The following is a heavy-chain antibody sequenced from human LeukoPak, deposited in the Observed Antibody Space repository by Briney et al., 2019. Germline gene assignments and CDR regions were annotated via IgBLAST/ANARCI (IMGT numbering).Heavy chain of an antibody. V-gene: IGHV4-39*01. CDR1: GGSISSNNYY. Sequence: SETLSLTCTVSGGSISSNNYYWGWIRQPPGKGLEWIGSIYYSGYTYNNASLKSRVTMSVDTSKNQFSLKLNSVTAADTAVYYCARHAWDNLLTGGGYYFDYWGQGTLVTVSS. D-gene: IGHD3-9*01. J-gene: IGHJ4*02. CDR3: ARHAWDNLLTGGGYYFDY. CDR2: IYYSGYT.